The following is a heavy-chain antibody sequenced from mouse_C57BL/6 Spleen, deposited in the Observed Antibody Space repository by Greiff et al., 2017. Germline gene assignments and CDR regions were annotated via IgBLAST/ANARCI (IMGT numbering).Heavy chain of an antibody. J-gene: IGHJ1*03. D-gene: IGHD1-1*01. V-gene: IGHV14-3*01. CDR3: APSFITTVVAHWYCDV. CDR2: IDPANGNT. Sequence: VQLKQSVAELVRPGASVKLSCTASGFNIKNTYMHWVQQRPEQGLEWIGRIDPANGNTKYAPKFQGKATITADTSANTAYLQLSSLTSEDTAIYYCAPSFITTVVAHWYCDVWGTGTTVTVSS. CDR1: GFNIKNTY.